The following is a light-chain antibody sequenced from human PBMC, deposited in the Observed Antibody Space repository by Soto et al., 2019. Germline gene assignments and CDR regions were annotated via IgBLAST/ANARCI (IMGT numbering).Light chain of an antibody. CDR3: QSYDSSLSAWV. CDR2: GNS. CDR1: SSNIGAGYD. V-gene: IGLV1-40*01. J-gene: IGLJ3*02. Sequence: QSVLTQPPSESRAPGQRVTISCTESSSNIGAGYDVHWYQQLPGTAPKLLIYGNSNRPSGVPDRFSGSKSGTSASLAITGLQAEDEAYYYCQSYDSSLSAWVFGGGTKLTLL.